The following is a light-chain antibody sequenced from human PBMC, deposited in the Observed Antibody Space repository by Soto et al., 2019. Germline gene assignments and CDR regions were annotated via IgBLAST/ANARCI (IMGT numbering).Light chain of an antibody. Sequence: IQMTQSPSSVSASVGDRVTITCRASQGITTSLAWYQQKPGKAPELLIYDASSLQSGVPSRFSGSGSGTDFTLTISSLQPEDFATYFCRQVNSFLLTFGGGANVAIK. V-gene: IGKV1-12*01. CDR1: QGITTS. J-gene: IGKJ4*01. CDR2: DAS. CDR3: RQVNSFLLT.